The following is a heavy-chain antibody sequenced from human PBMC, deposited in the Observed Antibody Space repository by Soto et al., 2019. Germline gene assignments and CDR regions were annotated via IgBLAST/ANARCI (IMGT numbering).Heavy chain of an antibody. D-gene: IGHD3-10*01. V-gene: IGHV3-30*18. Sequence: PGGSLRLSCAASGFTFSSYGMHWVRQAPGKGLEWVAVISYDGSNKYYADSVKGRFTISRDNSKNTLYLQMNSLRAEDTAVYYCAKTYYYGSGSYYRGAFDIWGQGTMVTVSS. CDR2: ISYDGSNK. J-gene: IGHJ3*02. CDR3: AKTYYYGSGSYYRGAFDI. CDR1: GFTFSSYG.